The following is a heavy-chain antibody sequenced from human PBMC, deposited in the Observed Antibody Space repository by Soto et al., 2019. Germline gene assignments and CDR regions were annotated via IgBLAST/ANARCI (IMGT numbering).Heavy chain of an antibody. Sequence: ASVKVSCKASGYTFTSYTISWVRQAPGQGLEWMGWISAYNGNSNYAQKLQGRVTMTTDTSTSTAYMELRSLRSDDTAVYYCAREQGGSYYVEAYCMDVWGQGTTVTVSS. CDR3: AREQGGSYYVEAYCMDV. CDR1: GYTFTSYT. V-gene: IGHV1-18*01. D-gene: IGHD1-26*01. CDR2: ISAYNGNS. J-gene: IGHJ6*02.